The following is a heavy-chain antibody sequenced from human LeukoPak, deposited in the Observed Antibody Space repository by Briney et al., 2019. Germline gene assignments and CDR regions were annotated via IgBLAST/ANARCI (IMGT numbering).Heavy chain of an antibody. CDR3: ATETENSNYDAFDI. CDR1: GFTFCTYS. Sequence: GGSLRLSCAASGFTFCTYSMNWVRQAPGKGLEWVSYISSSSNTKYYADSVKGRFTISRDNAKNSLYLHMNSLSAEDTALYFCATETENSNYDAFDIWGQGTLVTVSS. V-gene: IGHV3-48*04. D-gene: IGHD4-11*01. J-gene: IGHJ3*02. CDR2: ISSSSNTK.